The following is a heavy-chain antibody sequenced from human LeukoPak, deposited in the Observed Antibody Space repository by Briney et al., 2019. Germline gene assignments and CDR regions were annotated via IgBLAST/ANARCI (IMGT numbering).Heavy chain of an antibody. CDR3: ARREGYCSGGSCYHAFDI. J-gene: IGHJ3*02. Sequence: SETLSLTCTVSGGSISSYYWSWIRQPPGKGLEWIGYIYYSGSTNYNPSLKGRVTLSVDTSKNQFSRKLSSVTAADTAVYYCARREGYCSGGSCYHAFDIWGQGTMVTVSS. D-gene: IGHD2-15*01. CDR2: IYYSGST. V-gene: IGHV4-59*08. CDR1: GGSISSYY.